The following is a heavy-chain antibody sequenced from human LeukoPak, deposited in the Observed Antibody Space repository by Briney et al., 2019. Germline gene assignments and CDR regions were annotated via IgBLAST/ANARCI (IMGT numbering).Heavy chain of an antibody. D-gene: IGHD6-13*01. CDR2: INPSGGST. Sequence: GASVKVSCKASGYTFTSYYMHWVRQAPGQGLEWMGIINPSGGSTSYAQKFQGRVTMTRDTSTSTVYMELSSLRSEDTAVYYCARGRVLQQLVYYYYYGMDVWGQGTTVTVSS. CDR3: ARGRVLQQLVYYYYYGMDV. CDR1: GYTFTSYY. J-gene: IGHJ6*02. V-gene: IGHV1-46*01.